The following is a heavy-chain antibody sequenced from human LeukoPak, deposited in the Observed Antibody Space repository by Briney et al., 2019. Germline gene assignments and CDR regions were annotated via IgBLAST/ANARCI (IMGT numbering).Heavy chain of an antibody. CDR2: IRQDGSAR. V-gene: IGHV3-7*01. D-gene: IGHD4-23*01. CDR1: GLAFSTYW. Sequence: GGSLRLSCAASGLAFSTYWMNWVRQAPGRGLEWVANIRQDGSARYYVDSVKGRFTISRDNAKNSLYLQMKSLRAEGTAIYYCAKAVVTATFDYWGQGILVIASS. J-gene: IGHJ4*02. CDR3: AKAVVTATFDY.